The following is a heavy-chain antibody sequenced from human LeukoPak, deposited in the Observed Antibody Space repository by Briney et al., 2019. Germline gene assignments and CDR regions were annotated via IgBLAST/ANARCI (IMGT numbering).Heavy chain of an antibody. Sequence: SETLSLTCTVSGGSISSSSYYWGWIRQPPGKGLEWIGSIYYSGSTYYNPSLKSRVTISVDTSKNQFSLKLSSVTAADTAVYYCAREIGVVGDVDYWGQGTLVTVSS. V-gene: IGHV4-39*07. D-gene: IGHD1-26*01. CDR3: AREIGVVGDVDY. CDR2: IYYSGST. CDR1: GGSISSSSYY. J-gene: IGHJ4*02.